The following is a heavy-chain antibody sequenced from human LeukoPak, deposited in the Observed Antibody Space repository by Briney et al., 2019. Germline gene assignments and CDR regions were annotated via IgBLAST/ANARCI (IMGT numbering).Heavy chain of an antibody. CDR1: GYTFTSYY. CDR2: INPSGGST. Sequence: GASVKVSCKASGYTFTSYYMHWVRQAPGQGLEWMGIINPSGGSTSYAQKFQGRVTMTRDISTSTVYMELSSLRSEDTAVYYCARDLREPSYEYYFDYWGQGTLVTVSS. J-gene: IGHJ4*02. V-gene: IGHV1-46*01. D-gene: IGHD3-16*01. CDR3: ARDLREPSYEYYFDY.